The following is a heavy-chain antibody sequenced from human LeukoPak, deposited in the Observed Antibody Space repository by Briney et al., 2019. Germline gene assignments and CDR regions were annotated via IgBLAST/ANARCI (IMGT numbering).Heavy chain of an antibody. V-gene: IGHV3-23*01. CDR3: AKAVVRGVIITLFDY. CDR2: ISGSGGST. D-gene: IGHD3-10*01. J-gene: IGHJ4*02. CDR1: GFTFSSYA. Sequence: PGGSLRLSCAASGFTFSSYAMSWVRQAPGKGLEWVSAISGSGGSTYYADSVKGRFTISRDNSKNTLYLQMNSLRAEDTAVYYCAKAVVRGVIITLFDYWGQGTLVTVSS.